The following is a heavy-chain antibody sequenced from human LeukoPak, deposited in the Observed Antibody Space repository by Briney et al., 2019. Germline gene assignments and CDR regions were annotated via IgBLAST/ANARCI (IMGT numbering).Heavy chain of an antibody. D-gene: IGHD2-2*01. Sequence: SETLSLTFTVSGGSISSSSYYWGWIRQPPGKGLEWIGSIYYSGSTYYDPSLKSRVTISVDTSKNQFSLKLSSVTAADTAAYYSTRDGPCTSCHIGTGDNWFDPWDQGTLVTVSS. CDR3: TRDGPCTSCHIGTGDNWFDP. CDR1: GGSISSSSYY. CDR2: IYYSGST. J-gene: IGHJ5*02. V-gene: IGHV4-39*02.